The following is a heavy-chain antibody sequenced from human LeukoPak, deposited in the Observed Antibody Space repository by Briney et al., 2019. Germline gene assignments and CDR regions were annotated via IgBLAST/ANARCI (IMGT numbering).Heavy chain of an antibody. V-gene: IGHV1-46*01. CDR3: ARDLIPFYESSGYYFDY. CDR1: GNTFTSYD. CDR2: INPSGGST. D-gene: IGHD3-22*01. J-gene: IGHJ4*02. Sequence: ASVKVSCKASGNTFTSYDINWVRQAPGQGLEWMGIINPSGGSTSYAQKFQDRVTMTRDTSTNTVYMELSSLRSEDTAVYYCARDLIPFYESSGYYFDYWGQGSLVTVSS.